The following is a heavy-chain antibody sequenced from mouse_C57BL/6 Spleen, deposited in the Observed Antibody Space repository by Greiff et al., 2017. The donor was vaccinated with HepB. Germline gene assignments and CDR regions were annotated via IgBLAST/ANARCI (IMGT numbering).Heavy chain of an antibody. D-gene: IGHD4-1*02. Sequence: QVQLQQSGPELVKPGASVKISCKASGYAFSSSWMNWVKQRPGKGLEWIGRIYPGDGDTNYNGKFKGKATLTADKSSSTAYMQLSSLTSEDSAVYFCARSGANWDVNFDYWGQGTTLTVSS. CDR1: GYAFSSSW. CDR2: IYPGDGDT. V-gene: IGHV1-82*01. J-gene: IGHJ2*01. CDR3: ARSGANWDVNFDY.